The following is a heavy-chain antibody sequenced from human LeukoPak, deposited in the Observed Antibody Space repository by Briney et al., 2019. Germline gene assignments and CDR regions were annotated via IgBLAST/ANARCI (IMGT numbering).Heavy chain of an antibody. V-gene: IGHV1-8*03. Sequence: ASVKVSCKASGYTFTSYDINWVRQATGQGLEWMGWMNPNSANTGYAQKFQGRVTITRNTSISTAYMELSRLRSDDTAVYYCAREDYYDSSGYYKNKEYFQHWGQGTLVTVSS. CDR3: AREDYYDSSGYYKNKEYFQH. CDR1: GYTFTSYD. J-gene: IGHJ1*01. CDR2: MNPNSANT. D-gene: IGHD3-22*01.